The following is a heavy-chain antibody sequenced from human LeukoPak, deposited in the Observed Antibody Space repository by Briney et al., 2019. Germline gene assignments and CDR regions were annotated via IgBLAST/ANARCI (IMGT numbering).Heavy chain of an antibody. CDR2: IGTAGDT. D-gene: IGHD3-9*01. CDR1: GFTFSSYD. J-gene: IGHJ6*02. V-gene: IGHV3-13*01. Sequence: PGGSLRLSCAASGFTFSSYDMHWVRQATGKGLEWVSAIGTAGDTYYPGSVKGRFTISRENAKNSLYLQMNSLRAGGTAVYYCARGLGILTGYQTQYYYYGMDVWGQGTTVTVSS. CDR3: ARGLGILTGYQTQYYYYGMDV.